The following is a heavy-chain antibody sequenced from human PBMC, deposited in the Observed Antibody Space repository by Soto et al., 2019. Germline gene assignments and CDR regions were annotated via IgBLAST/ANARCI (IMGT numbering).Heavy chain of an antibody. CDR1: GFTFSSSS. CDR2: ISRSSSYI. J-gene: IGHJ6*02. V-gene: IGHV3-21*01. Sequence: EVQLVESGGGLVKPGGSRRLSCAASGFTFSSSSMNWVRQAPGKGLECVSSISRSSSYIYYADSLKGRFTIYRDNAKNSLYLQMNSLRAEDTAVYYCARDWGYYYYYGMYVWSQGTPVTVSS. D-gene: IGHD3-16*01. CDR3: ARDWGYYYYYGMYV.